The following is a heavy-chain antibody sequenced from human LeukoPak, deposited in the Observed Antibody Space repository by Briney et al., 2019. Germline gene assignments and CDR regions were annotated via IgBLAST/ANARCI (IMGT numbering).Heavy chain of an antibody. CDR1: GGSFSSYY. CDR2: INHSGYT. CDR3: ARCCLQRDGDNGGGDY. J-gene: IGHJ4*02. Sequence: SETLSLTCAVFGGSFSSYYWSWIRQPPGKGLEWIGEINHSGYTSYNPSLKSRVTLSVDTSKHQFSLKLTSVTAADMAVYYCARCCLQRDGDNGGGDYWGQGTLVTVSS. V-gene: IGHV4-34*01. D-gene: IGHD4-17*01.